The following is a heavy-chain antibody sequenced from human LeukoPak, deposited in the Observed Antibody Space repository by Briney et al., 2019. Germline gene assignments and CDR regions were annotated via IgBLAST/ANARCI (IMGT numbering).Heavy chain of an antibody. Sequence: ASVKVSCKASGYTFTSYDINWVRQATGQGLEWMGWMNPNSGNTGYAQKFQGRVTMTRNTSISTAYMELSSLRSEDTAVYYCARGMWGYCSGGSCYRWFDPWGQGTLVTVSS. V-gene: IGHV1-8*01. D-gene: IGHD2-15*01. CDR1: GYTFTSYD. J-gene: IGHJ5*02. CDR3: ARGMWGYCSGGSCYRWFDP. CDR2: MNPNSGNT.